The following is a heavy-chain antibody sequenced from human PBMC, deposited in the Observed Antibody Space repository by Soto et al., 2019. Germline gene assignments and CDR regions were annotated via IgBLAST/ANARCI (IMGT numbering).Heavy chain of an antibody. Sequence: VSLRLSCTDSGFTFSRNWMSWVRQAPGKGLEWVANIKQDGIEKYYVDSVKGRFTISRDNAKKSLFLQMNSLRAEDTAVYYCAREKAAAHFDYWGRGILVTVSS. CDR3: AREKAAAHFDY. D-gene: IGHD6-13*01. J-gene: IGHJ4*02. CDR2: IKQDGIEK. CDR1: GFTFSRNW. V-gene: IGHV3-7*03.